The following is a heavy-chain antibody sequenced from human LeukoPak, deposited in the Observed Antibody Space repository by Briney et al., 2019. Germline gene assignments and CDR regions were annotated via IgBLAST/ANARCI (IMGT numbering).Heavy chain of an antibody. CDR1: GGSISSYY. CDR2: IYTSGST. J-gene: IGHJ6*03. Sequence: SETLSLTCTVSGGSISSYYWSWIRQPAGKGLEWIGRIYTSGSTNYNPSLKSRVTMSVDTSKNQFSLKLGSVTAADTAVYYCARVGLLQAYYYYYYMDVWGKGTTVTVSS. V-gene: IGHV4-4*07. CDR3: ARVGLLQAYYYYYYMDV. D-gene: IGHD2/OR15-2a*01.